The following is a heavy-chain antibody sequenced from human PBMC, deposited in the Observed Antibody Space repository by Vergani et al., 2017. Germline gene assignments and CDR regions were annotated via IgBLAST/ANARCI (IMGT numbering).Heavy chain of an antibody. Sequence: EVQLVESGGGLIQPGGSLRLSCAASGFTVSSNYMSWVRQAPGKGLEWVSVIYSGGSTYYADSVKGRFTISRDNSKNTLYLQMNSLRAEDTAVYYCAKGGGYSHWRVVFDYWGQGTLVTVSS. CDR3: AKGGGYSHWRVVFDY. CDR2: IYSGGST. V-gene: IGHV3-66*03. D-gene: IGHD6-13*01. J-gene: IGHJ4*02. CDR1: GFTVSSNY.